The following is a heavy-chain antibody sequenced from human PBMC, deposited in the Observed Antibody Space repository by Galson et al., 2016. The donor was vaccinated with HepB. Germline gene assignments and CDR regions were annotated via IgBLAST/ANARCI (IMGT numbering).Heavy chain of an antibody. CDR2: INVANGAT. V-gene: IGHV1-3*01. CDR3: ARVGGTGWYGPYS. D-gene: IGHD6-19*01. J-gene: IGHJ4*02. CDR1: GYSFSYYA. Sequence: SVKVSCKGSGYSFSYYAIHWVRQAPGQRPEWVGWINVANGATIYSQKLQDRVTLSSDASATTAYMELSSLTSEDTAVYYCARVGGTGWYGPYSWGQGTLVTVSS.